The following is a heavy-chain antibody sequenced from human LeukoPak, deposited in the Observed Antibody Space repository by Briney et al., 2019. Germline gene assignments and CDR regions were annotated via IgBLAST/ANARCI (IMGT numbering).Heavy chain of an antibody. V-gene: IGHV1-18*01. CDR1: GYTFTSYG. CDR2: ISAYNGNT. CDR3: ARDPLTYDFWSGHHNWFDP. J-gene: IGHJ5*02. D-gene: IGHD3-3*01. Sequence: ASVKVSCKASGYTFTSYGISWLLQAPGQGLEWMGWISAYNGNTNYAQKLQGRVTMTTDTSTGTAYMELRSLRSDDTAVYYCARDPLTYDFWSGHHNWFDPWGQGTLVTVSS.